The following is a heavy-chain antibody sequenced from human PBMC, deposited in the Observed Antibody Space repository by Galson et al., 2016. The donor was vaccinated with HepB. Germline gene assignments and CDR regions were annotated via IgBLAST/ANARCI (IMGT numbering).Heavy chain of an antibody. D-gene: IGHD2-8*01. CDR1: GFTFSSYE. CDR2: IGGDGAT. J-gene: IGHJ4*02. CDR3: TKRCMTNTCHNADDF. Sequence: SLRLSCAASGFTFSSYEMSWVRQAPGKGLECVSTIGGDGATFYGDSVKGRFTISRDDSKSTLYLRMDSLRVEDTATYHCTKRCMTNTCHNADDFWGQGTLVTVSS. V-gene: IGHV3-23*01.